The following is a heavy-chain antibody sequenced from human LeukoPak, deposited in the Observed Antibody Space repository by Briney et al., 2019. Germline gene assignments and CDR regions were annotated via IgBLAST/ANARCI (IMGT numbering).Heavy chain of an antibody. CDR1: GFSLHYYW. CDR3: ARVIVAVVGQSDHFDS. CDR2: IEGDARSQ. Sequence: GGSLRLSCTASGFSLHYYWMTWVCQGPGKGLEWVANIEGDARSQYYGDPVKGRFTISRDNAKNSLYHQMDSLRAEDTATYYCARVIVAVVGQSDHFDSWGPGTVVTVSS. V-gene: IGHV3-7*03. J-gene: IGHJ4*02. D-gene: IGHD6-19*01.